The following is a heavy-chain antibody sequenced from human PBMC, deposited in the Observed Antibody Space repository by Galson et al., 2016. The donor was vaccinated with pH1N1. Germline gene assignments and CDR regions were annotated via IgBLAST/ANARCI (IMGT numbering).Heavy chain of an antibody. CDR1: GDSITNSYW. V-gene: IGHV4-4*02. CDR3: ARQPDWSVDV. J-gene: IGHJ6*02. D-gene: IGHD3-3*01. CDR2: ISHSGEH. Sequence: SETLSLTCAVSGDSITNSYWWSWVRQTPGKGLEWIGEISHSGEHNYNPSLKGRVNMSVDKSKNQFSLELRSVTAADTAVYHCARQPDWSVDVWGQGTTVIVSS.